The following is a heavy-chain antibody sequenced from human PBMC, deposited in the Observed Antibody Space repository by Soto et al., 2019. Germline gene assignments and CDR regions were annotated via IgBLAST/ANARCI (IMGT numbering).Heavy chain of an antibody. V-gene: IGHV4-61*01. D-gene: IGHD2-15*01. J-gene: IGHJ6*02. CDR3: ARCRPDYYYYYGMDF. Sequence: SETLSLTCTVSGGSVSSGSYYWSWIRQPPGKGLEWIGYIYYSGSTNYNPSLKSRVTISVDTSKNQFSLKLSSVTAADTAVYYCARCRPDYYYYYGMDFWGQGTTVTVSS. CDR1: GGSVSSGSYY. CDR2: IYYSGST.